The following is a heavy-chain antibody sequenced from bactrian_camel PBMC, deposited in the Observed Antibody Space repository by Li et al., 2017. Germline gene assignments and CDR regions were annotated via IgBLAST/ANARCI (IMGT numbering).Heavy chain of an antibody. CDR1: GFTPRRTRC. CDR2: IYSHGGYT. D-gene: IGHD3*01. J-gene: IGHJ4*01. V-gene: IGHV3S6*01. Sequence: HVQLVESGGGSVQAGGSLRLSCAASGFTPRRTRCVAWFRQAPGKEREGVATIYSHGGYTYYPDSDAGRFTISRDNAKNTLYLQMNSLKTEDTAVYYCATGLGAAAVQALMKGRPSGQGTQVTVS.